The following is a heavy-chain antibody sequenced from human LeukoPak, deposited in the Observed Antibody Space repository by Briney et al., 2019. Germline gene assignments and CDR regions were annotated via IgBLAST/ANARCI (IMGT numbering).Heavy chain of an antibody. Sequence: PSQTLSLTCTVSGVSISSGDYYWSWIRQHPGKGLEWIGNIYYSGSTYYSPSLKSRVTISVDTSKNQFSLKLSSVTAADTAVYYCARDSYGSGSFDYWGQGTLVTVSS. CDR2: IYYSGST. D-gene: IGHD3-10*01. V-gene: IGHV4-31*03. CDR3: ARDSYGSGSFDY. J-gene: IGHJ4*02. CDR1: GVSISSGDYY.